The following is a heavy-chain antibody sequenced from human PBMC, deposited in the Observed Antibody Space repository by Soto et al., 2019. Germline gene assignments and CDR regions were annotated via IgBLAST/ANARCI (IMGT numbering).Heavy chain of an antibody. V-gene: IGHV3-21*01. CDR2: ISSSAGYM. CDR1: EFIFGYVG. Sequence: GGTLSLSCAASEFIFGYVGMNWFRQAPGKGLEWVSSISSSAGYMYYADSVKGRFTISRDDSKNSLYLQMNSLRDEDTAVYYCARVTGSNYYSIDYWGQGTLVTVSS. D-gene: IGHD3-22*01. J-gene: IGHJ4*02. CDR3: ARVTGSNYYSIDY.